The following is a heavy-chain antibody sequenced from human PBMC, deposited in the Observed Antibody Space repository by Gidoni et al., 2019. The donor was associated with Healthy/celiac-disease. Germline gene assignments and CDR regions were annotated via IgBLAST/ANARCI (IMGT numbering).Heavy chain of an antibody. V-gene: IGHV4-34*01. D-gene: IGHD5-18*01. CDR2: INHSGST. CDR1: GGSFSGYY. Sequence: QVQLQQWGAGLLKPSETLSLTCAVYGGSFSGYYGSWIRKPPGKGLECRGEINHSGSTNYNPSLKSRVTIAVDTSKNQFSLKLSSVTAADTAVYYCARGPRLYSYGRYYFDYWGQGTLVTVSS. J-gene: IGHJ4*02. CDR3: ARGPRLYSYGRYYFDY.